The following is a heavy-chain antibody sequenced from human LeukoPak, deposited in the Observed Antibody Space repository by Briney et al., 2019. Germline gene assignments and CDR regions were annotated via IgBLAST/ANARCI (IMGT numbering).Heavy chain of an antibody. J-gene: IGHJ4*02. V-gene: IGHV4-59*08. CDR3: ASGTYYYFDF. CDR2: IYYSGSA. CDR1: DGSISSYY. Sequence: LETLSLTCTVSDGSISSYYWSWIRQPPGKGLEWIGYIYYSGSANYNPSLKNRVTISVDTSKNQFSLKLRSVTAADTAVYYCASGTYYYFDFWGQGTLVTVSS. D-gene: IGHD1-26*01.